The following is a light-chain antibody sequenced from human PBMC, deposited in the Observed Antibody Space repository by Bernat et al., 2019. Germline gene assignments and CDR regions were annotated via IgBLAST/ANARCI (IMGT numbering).Light chain of an antibody. Sequence: QSALTQPPSASGSPGQSVPISCTGTSSDVGGYNYVSWYQQHPGKAPKLMIYEVSKRPSGVPDRFSGSKYGNTASLTVSGLQAEDEADYYCSSYAGSNNLGVFGGGTKLTVL. J-gene: IGLJ3*02. CDR3: SSYAGSNNLGV. CDR1: SSDVGGYNY. CDR2: EVS. V-gene: IGLV2-8*01.